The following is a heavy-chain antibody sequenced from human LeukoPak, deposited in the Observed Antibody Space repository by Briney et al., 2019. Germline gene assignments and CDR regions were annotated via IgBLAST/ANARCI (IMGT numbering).Heavy chain of an antibody. J-gene: IGHJ6*02. Sequence: GGSLRLSCAASGFTFSRYEMNWVRQAPGKGLEWVSYISSSGSSIYYADSVKGRFTISRDNAKNLLFLQMNSLRAEDTAVYYCAKDRGPSIAAAGQYYYYGMDVWGQGTTVTVSS. CDR1: GFTFSRYE. D-gene: IGHD6-13*01. V-gene: IGHV3-48*03. CDR2: ISSSGSSI. CDR3: AKDRGPSIAAAGQYYYYGMDV.